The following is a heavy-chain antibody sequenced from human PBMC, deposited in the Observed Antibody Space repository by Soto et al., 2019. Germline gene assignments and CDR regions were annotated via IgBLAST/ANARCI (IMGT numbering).Heavy chain of an antibody. J-gene: IGHJ4*02. V-gene: IGHV3-74*01. D-gene: IGHD1-26*01. Sequence: EVQLVESGGGLVQPGGSLRLSCAASGISISGYWMHWVRQAPGKGLVWVSRINTDGSSITYAASVEGRFTISRDNAKNTLYLQMNGLRAEDTAVYFCARVGGNYPNYYFDYWGQGTLVIASS. CDR2: INTDGSSI. CDR3: ARVGGNYPNYYFDY. CDR1: GISISGYW.